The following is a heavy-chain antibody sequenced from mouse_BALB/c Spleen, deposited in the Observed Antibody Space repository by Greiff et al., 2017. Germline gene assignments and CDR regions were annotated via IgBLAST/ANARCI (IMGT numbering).Heavy chain of an antibody. V-gene: IGHV14-4*02. D-gene: IGHD2-4*01. Sequence: LKQSGAELVRSGASVKLSCTASGFNIKDYYMHWVKQRPEQGLEWIGWIDPENGDTEYAPKFQGKATMTADTSSNTAYLQLSSLTSEDTAVYYCNAPYDYDDYWGQGTTLTVSS. CDR2: IDPENGDT. J-gene: IGHJ2*01. CDR1: GFNIKDYY. CDR3: NAPYDYDDY.